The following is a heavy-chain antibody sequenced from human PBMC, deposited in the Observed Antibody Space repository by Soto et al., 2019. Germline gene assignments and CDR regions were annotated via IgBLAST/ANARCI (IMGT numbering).Heavy chain of an antibody. CDR1: GFTFHDYA. V-gene: IGHV3-9*01. CDR2: ISWNSGKI. J-gene: IGHJ4*02. Sequence: EVQLVESGGGLVQPGRSLRLSCAASGFTFHDYAMHWVRQAPGKGLEWVSGISWNSGKIDYADSVKGRFTISRDNAKSSLYLQMNSLRTEDTALYYCAIFRTVTTPFDYWGQGTLVTVSS. CDR3: AIFRTVTTPFDY. D-gene: IGHD4-17*01.